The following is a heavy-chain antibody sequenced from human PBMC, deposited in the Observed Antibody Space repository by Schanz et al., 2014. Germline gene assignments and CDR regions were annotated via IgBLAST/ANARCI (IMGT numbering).Heavy chain of an antibody. CDR2: TSTDGTKT. Sequence: AQLVESGGGVVQPGTSLRLSCAASGFTFRGHAMHWVRQAPGQGLEKVAVTSTDGTKTYYAASVRGRFTISRDNSKNTVYLQMNSLRSEDTAVYYCTRDRGALINHNDALDLWGQGTMVSVSS. D-gene: IGHD3-16*01. CDR3: TRDRGALINHNDALDL. V-gene: IGHV3-30*04. J-gene: IGHJ3*01. CDR1: GFTFRGHA.